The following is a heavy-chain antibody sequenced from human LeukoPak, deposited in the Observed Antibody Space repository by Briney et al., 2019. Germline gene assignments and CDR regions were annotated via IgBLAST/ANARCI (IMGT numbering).Heavy chain of an antibody. Sequence: GGSLRLSCAASGFTFSSYNMKWVRQAPGKGLEWVSAISGSGGSTYYADSVKGRFTISRDNSKNTLYLQMNSLRAEDTAVYYCAKSGGYCSGGSCQFDYWGQGTLVTVSS. D-gene: IGHD2-15*01. CDR1: GFTFSSYN. CDR2: ISGSGGST. V-gene: IGHV3-23*01. CDR3: AKSGGYCSGGSCQFDY. J-gene: IGHJ4*02.